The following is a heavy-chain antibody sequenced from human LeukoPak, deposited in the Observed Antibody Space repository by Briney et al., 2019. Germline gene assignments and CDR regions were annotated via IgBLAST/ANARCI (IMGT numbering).Heavy chain of an antibody. D-gene: IGHD3-10*01. J-gene: IGHJ4*02. CDR1: GFTFSSHG. CDR2: ISYDGSNK. CDR3: AKDTGSGDYFDY. V-gene: IGHV3-30*18. Sequence: AGGSLRLSCAASGFTFSSHGMHWVRQAPGKGLEWVAVISYDGSNKHYADSVKGRFTISRDNSKNTLYLQMNSLRAEDTAVYYCAKDTGSGDYFDYWGQGTLVTVSS.